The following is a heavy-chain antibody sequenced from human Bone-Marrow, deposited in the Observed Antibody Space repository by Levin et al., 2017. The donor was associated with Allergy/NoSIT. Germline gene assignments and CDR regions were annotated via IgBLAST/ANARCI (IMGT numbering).Heavy chain of an antibody. D-gene: IGHD3-10*01. CDR2: ISYDGSNE. V-gene: IGHV3-30-3*01. J-gene: IGHJ3*02. CDR3: ARDKGQPMVGCLDI. Sequence: GGSLRLSCAASGFTFSGYAIHWVRQAPGKGLEWVTVISYDGSNEYYADSVKGRFTISRDNSKNTVYLQMNSLRAEDTAVYYCARDKGQPMVGCLDIWGQGTMVTVSS. CDR1: GFTFSGYA.